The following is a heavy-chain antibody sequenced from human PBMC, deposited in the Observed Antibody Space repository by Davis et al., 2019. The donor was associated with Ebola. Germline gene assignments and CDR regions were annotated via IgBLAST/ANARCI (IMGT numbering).Heavy chain of an antibody. V-gene: IGHV3-7*01. CDR2: IKQDGSEK. CDR3: ARELTMIVVVVAFDI. D-gene: IGHD3-22*01. J-gene: IGHJ3*02. Sequence: PGGSLRLSCAASGFTFSSYWMSWVRQAPGKGLEWVANIKQDGSEKYYVDSVKGRFTISRDNAKNSLYLQMNSLRAEDTAVYYCARELTMIVVVVAFDIWGQGTMVTVSS. CDR1: GFTFSSYW.